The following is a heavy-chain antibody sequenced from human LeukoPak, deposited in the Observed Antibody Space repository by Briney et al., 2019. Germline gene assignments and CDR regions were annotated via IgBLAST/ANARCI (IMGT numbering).Heavy chain of an antibody. V-gene: IGHV3-23*01. J-gene: IGHJ4*02. CDR1: GFTFSSYA. D-gene: IGHD2-2*01. CDR3: AKGQLVVVPAASLDY. Sequence: HSGGSLRLSCAASGFTFSSYAMSWVRQAPGKGLEWVSAISGSGGSTYYADSVKGRFTISRDNSNNTLYLQMNSLRAEDTAVYYCAKGQLVVVPAASLDYWGQGTLVTVSS. CDR2: ISGSGGST.